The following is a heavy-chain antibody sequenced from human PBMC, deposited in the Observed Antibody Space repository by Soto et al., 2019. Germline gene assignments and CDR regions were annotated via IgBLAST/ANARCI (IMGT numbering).Heavy chain of an antibody. CDR2: IHPDDSTT. CDR3: AASAAAAVTCRFDFDY. D-gene: IGHD6-13*01. Sequence: PGESLKISCQGSGYTFTTYYIAWVRQVPGKGLEWMGIIHPDDSTTKYSPSFQGQVTISADKSISTVYLQWSNLRASDTAIYYCAASAAAAVTCRFDFDYWGQGTLVTVSS. CDR1: GYTFTTYY. V-gene: IGHV5-51*01. J-gene: IGHJ4*02.